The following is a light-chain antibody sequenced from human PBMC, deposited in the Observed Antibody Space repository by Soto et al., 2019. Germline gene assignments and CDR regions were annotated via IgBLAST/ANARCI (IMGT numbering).Light chain of an antibody. CDR2: EVS. CDR1: SSDVGGYNY. CDR3: SSYAVSNNRPVV. Sequence: QSVLTQPPSASGSPGQSVTISCTGTSSDVGGYNYVSWYQQHPGKAPKLMIYEVSKRPSGVPDRFSGSKSGNTASLTVSGLQAEDEADYYCSSYAVSNNRPVVFRGGTKLTVL. J-gene: IGLJ2*01. V-gene: IGLV2-8*01.